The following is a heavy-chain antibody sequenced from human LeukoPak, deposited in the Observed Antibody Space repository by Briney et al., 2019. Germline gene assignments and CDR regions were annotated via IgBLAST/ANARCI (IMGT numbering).Heavy chain of an antibody. CDR3: ARAYSSSWYWNWFDP. D-gene: IGHD6-13*01. V-gene: IGHV4-38-2*02. Sequence: SETLSLTCTVSGYSISSGYYWGWIRQPPGKGLEWIGNIYPTGSTYYNPSLKSRVTISVDTSKNQFSLKVSSVSAAGTAVYYCARAYSSSWYWNWFDPWGQGTLVTVSS. CDR2: IYPTGST. CDR1: GYSISSGYY. J-gene: IGHJ5*02.